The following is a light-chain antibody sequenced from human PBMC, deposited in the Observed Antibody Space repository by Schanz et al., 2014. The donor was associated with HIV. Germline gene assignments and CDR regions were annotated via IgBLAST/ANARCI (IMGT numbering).Light chain of an antibody. CDR2: SND. CDR1: SPNIGSNI. J-gene: IGLJ3*02. Sequence: QSVLTQPPSASGTPGQRVTISCSGSSPNIGSNIVNWYRHLPGTAPQLLMYSNDQRSPGVPDRFSGSKSGTSASLAISGLQSEEEADYFCATWDDRFKGPVFGAGTKVTVL. V-gene: IGLV1-44*01. CDR3: ATWDDRFKGPV.